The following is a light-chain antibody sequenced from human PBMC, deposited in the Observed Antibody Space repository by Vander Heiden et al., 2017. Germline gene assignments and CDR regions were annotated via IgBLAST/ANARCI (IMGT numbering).Light chain of an antibody. Sequence: DIQITQSPSTVSASVGDSVTITCRASQSISSWLAGYQQKPGKAPKLLIYKASSLESGVPSRFSGSGSGTEFTLTISSLQPDDFATYYCQQYNSYSWTFGQGTKVEIK. V-gene: IGKV1-5*03. CDR1: QSISSW. J-gene: IGKJ1*01. CDR3: QQYNSYSWT. CDR2: KAS.